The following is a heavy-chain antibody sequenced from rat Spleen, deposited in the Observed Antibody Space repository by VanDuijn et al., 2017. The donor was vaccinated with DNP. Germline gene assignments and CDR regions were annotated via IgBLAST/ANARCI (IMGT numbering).Heavy chain of an antibody. J-gene: IGHJ2*01. CDR1: GFSLTNHH. CDR3: VRDPYNAGFDY. D-gene: IGHD4-3*01. V-gene: IGHV2-32*01. Sequence: QVQLRESGPGLVQPSQTLSLACTVSGFSLTNHHVHWVRQPPGKGLEWMGVMWSAGDTSYNSPLKSRLTITRDTSKSQVFLKMNSLQSEDTATYYCVRDPYNAGFDYWGQGVMVTVSS. CDR2: MWSAGDT.